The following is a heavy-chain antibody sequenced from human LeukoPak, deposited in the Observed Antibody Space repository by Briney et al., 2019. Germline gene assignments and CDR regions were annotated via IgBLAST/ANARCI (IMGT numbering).Heavy chain of an antibody. J-gene: IGHJ4*02. CDR1: GYSSTNYG. D-gene: IGHD2-2*01. V-gene: IGHV1-18*01. CDR3: ARGPLGYCSSTSCSARVPDY. CDR2: IHIYRGNT. Sequence: ASVKVSCKASGYSSTNYGISWVRQAPGQGLEWMGWIHIYRGNTNYAQKFQGRVTMTTDTSTSTVYMEVRSLRSDDTAVYYCARGPLGYCSSTSCSARVPDYWGQGTLVTVSS.